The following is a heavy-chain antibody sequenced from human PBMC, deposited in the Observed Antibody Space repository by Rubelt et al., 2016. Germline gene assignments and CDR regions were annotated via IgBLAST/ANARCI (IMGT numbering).Heavy chain of an antibody. CDR1: GYIFTNYA. CDR2: ISAYNGNT. Sequence: QIQLVQSGPEVKKPGASVKVSCKASGYIFTNYAFNWVRQDPGQGLTWMGWISAYNGNTNYTKILKGRVTVTTDTYPSTDYMELRRLRSDDTAVYYCASRSGTYPYYFDYWGQGTLVTVSS. J-gene: IGHJ4*02. V-gene: IGHV1-18*01. D-gene: IGHD1-26*01. CDR3: ASRSGTYPYYFDY.